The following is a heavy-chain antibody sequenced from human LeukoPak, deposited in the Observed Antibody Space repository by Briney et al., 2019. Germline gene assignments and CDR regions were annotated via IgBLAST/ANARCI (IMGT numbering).Heavy chain of an antibody. D-gene: IGHD3-9*01. CDR3: ARDSLVRYFVTYNWFDP. CDR2: ISAYNGNT. CDR1: GYTFTIYG. Sequence: ASVTVSFTASGYTFTIYGISWVRQAPGQGLEWMGCISAYNGNTNYAQKLQGRVTMTTDTSKSTAYMELRSLRSDDTAVYYCARDSLVRYFVTYNWFDPWGEGTLVTVSS. V-gene: IGHV1-18*01. J-gene: IGHJ5*02.